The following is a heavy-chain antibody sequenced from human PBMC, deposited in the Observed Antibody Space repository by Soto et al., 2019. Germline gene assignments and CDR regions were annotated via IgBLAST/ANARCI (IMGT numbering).Heavy chain of an antibody. CDR1: RFSVTNNKY. J-gene: IGHJ3*01. CDR2: IYHSGAT. V-gene: IGHV4-4*02. D-gene: IGHD2-8*01. Sequence: QAQLQESGPGLVRPSGTLSLTCTVSRFSVTNNKYWNWVRQSPGKALEWIGEIYHSGATYYNPSLSGRASISMDKSKNRIPLNLTSVTAADTAVYYCARDSRYCTDGGWAIMRDAFDVWGQGTLVTVSS. CDR3: ARDSRYCTDGGWAIMRDAFDV.